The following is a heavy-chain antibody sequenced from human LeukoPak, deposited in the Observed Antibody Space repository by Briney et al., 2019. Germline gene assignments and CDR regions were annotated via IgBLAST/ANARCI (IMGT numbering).Heavy chain of an antibody. CDR1: GFAFTTYA. Sequence: GGSLRLSCAASGFAFTTYAMSWVRQAPGKGLKLVSSISASGGSAYYADSVKGRFTISRDNSRNTVYLQMNSLRAEDTAVYFCASHKGTFSDSSGNYWGQGTLVTVSS. J-gene: IGHJ4*02. V-gene: IGHV3-23*01. CDR2: ISASGGSA. CDR3: ASHKGTFSDSSGNY. D-gene: IGHD3-22*01.